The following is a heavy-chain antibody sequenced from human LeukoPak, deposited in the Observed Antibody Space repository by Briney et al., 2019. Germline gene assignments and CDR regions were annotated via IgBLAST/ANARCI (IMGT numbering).Heavy chain of an antibody. CDR3: ARDLALNYYDSSGYYRPDAFDI. CDR2: LSYDGSNK. J-gene: IGHJ3*02. Sequence: GGPLRLSCAASGFPFSSYAMHWVRQAPGKGLEWVAVLSYDGSNKYYADSVKGRFTISRDNSKNTLYLQMNSLRAEDTAVYYCARDLALNYYDSSGYYRPDAFDIWGQGTMVTVSS. CDR1: GFPFSSYA. V-gene: IGHV3-30-3*01. D-gene: IGHD3-22*01.